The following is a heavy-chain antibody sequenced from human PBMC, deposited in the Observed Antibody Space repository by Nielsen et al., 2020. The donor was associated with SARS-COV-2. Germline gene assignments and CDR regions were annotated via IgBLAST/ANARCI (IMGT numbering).Heavy chain of an antibody. D-gene: IGHD6-19*01. CDR2: ISSSSYI. Sequence: GESLKISCAASGFTFSSYSMNWVRQAPGKGLEWVSSISSSSYIYYADSVKGRFTISRDNAKNSLYLQMNSLRAEDTAVYYCAREGAGSGWHEDYFDYWGQGTLVTVSS. J-gene: IGHJ4*02. CDR3: AREGAGSGWHEDYFDY. V-gene: IGHV3-21*01. CDR1: GFTFSSYS.